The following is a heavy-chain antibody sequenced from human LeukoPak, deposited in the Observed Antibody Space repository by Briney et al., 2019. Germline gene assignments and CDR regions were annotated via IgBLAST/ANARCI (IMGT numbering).Heavy chain of an antibody. D-gene: IGHD2-2*02. CDR2: IWYDGSNK. J-gene: IGHJ3*01. CDR1: GFTFSSYG. Sequence: GRSLRLSCAASGFTFSSYGMHWVRQAPGKGLEWVAVIWYDGSNKFYADSVKGLFTISRDNSKNTLYLEMNSLRAEDTAVYYCAKYTERAFDVWGQGTTVTVSS. CDR3: AKYTERAFDV. V-gene: IGHV3-33*06.